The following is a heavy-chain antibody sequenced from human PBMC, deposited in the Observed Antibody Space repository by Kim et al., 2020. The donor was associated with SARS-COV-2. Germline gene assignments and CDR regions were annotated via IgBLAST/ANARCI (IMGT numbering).Heavy chain of an antibody. V-gene: IGHV1-2*02. Sequence: ASVKVSCKASGYTFTGYYMHWVRQAPGQGLEWMGWVWPNSGGTDYAQNFQGRVTMTRDTSISTAYLELYRLTSDDTAVYYCARANAGSYYGAHYDCWGQGTLVTVSS. J-gene: IGHJ4*02. D-gene: IGHD1-26*01. CDR2: VWPNSGGT. CDR3: ARANAGSYYGAHYDC. CDR1: GYTFTGYY.